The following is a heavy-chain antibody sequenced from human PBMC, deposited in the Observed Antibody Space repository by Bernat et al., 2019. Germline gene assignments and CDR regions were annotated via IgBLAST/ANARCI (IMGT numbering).Heavy chain of an antibody. CDR3: VRDYGYSDKS. V-gene: IGHV3-74*01. Sequence: EVQLVESGGGLVQPGGSPRLSCAASGFAFSTYWLHWVRQAPGKGLVWVSRINSDGSSTSYAGSVKGRFPIARDNGKNTLYLQMNSLRAEDTAVYYCVRDYGYSDKSWGQGTMVTVSS. J-gene: IGHJ3*01. CDR2: INSDGSST. D-gene: IGHD6-13*01. CDR1: GFAFSTYW.